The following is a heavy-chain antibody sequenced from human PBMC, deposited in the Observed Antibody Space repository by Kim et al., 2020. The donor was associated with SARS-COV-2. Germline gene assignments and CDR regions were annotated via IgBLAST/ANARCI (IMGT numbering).Heavy chain of an antibody. J-gene: IGHJ4*01. D-gene: IGHD4-17*01. CDR1: GFTFSSYG. CDR2: ISYDGSNK. V-gene: IGHV3-30*18. Sequence: GGSLRLSCAASGFTFSSYGMHWVRQAPGKGLEWVAVISYDGSNKYYADSVKGRFTISRDNSKNTLYLQMNSLRAEDTAVYYCAKDWRGAYGDSLIDYWG. CDR3: AKDWRGAYGDSLIDY.